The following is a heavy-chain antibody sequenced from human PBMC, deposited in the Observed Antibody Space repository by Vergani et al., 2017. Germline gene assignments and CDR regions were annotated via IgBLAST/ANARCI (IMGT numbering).Heavy chain of an antibody. Sequence: QLPLQESDPGLVTPSETLSLTCTVSGGSIRRTFYYWGWIRHPPGKGLDWIGTIYYSGSTYYNPPLKSRVTISVDTSKNQFSLKLNSVTAADTAVYYCARHKEQLVPGNYYYYYYMDVWGKGTTVTVSS. CDR3: ARHKEQLVPGNYYYYYYMDV. J-gene: IGHJ6*03. CDR1: GGSIRRTFYY. V-gene: IGHV4-39*01. D-gene: IGHD6-13*01. CDR2: IYYSGST.